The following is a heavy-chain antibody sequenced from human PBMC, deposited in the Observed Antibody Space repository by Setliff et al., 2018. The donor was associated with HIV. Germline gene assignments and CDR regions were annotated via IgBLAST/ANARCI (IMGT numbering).Heavy chain of an antibody. CDR1: GGSFSGYS. V-gene: IGHV4-34*01. CDR2: TNHSGST. Sequence: PSETLSLTCAVYGGSFSGYSWGWIRQPPGKGLEWIGETNHSGSTNCNPSLKSRVTISVDTSKRQFSLNLTSVTAADTAVYYCARGPPAEDYYYYMDVWDKGTTVTVSS. CDR3: ARGPPAEDYYYYMDV. J-gene: IGHJ6*03.